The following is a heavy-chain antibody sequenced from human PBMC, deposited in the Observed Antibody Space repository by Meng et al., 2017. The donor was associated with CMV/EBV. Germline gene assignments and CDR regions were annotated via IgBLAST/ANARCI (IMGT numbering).Heavy chain of an antibody. CDR3: ARDPLRGWELPGSDY. Sequence: ASVKVSCKASGYTFTSYYMHWVRQAPGQGLGWMGIINPSGGSTSYAQKFQGRVTMTRDTSTSTVYMELSSLRSEDTAVYYCARDPLRGWELPGSDYWGQGTLVTVSS. D-gene: IGHD1-26*01. V-gene: IGHV1-46*01. J-gene: IGHJ4*02. CDR2: INPSGGST. CDR1: GYTFTSYY.